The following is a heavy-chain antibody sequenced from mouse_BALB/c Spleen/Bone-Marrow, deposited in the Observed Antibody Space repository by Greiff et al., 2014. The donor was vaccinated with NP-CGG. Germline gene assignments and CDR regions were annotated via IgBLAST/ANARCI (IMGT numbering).Heavy chain of an antibody. CDR2: ISCYNGVT. CDR1: GYSFTGYY. D-gene: IGHD2-1*01. V-gene: IGHV1S34*01. CDR3: ARSGGNYDAMDY. J-gene: IGHJ4*01. Sequence: LVKTGASVKISCKASGYSFTGYYMHWVKQSHGKSLEWIGYISCYNGVTSYNQKFKGKATFTVDTSSSTAYMQFNSLTSEDSAVYYCARSGGNYDAMDYWGQGTSVTVSS.